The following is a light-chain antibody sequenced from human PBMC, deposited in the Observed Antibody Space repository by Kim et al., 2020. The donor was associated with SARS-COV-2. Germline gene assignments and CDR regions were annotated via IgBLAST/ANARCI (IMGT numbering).Light chain of an antibody. Sequence: SSELTQDPAVSVALGQTVRITCQGDSLRTYYATWYQQKPGQAPILLIYGKNNRPSGIPDRFSGSTSGNTASLTNTGTQAGDEADYYCNSRDSNNDVVFGGGTQLTVL. CDR3: NSRDSNNDVV. V-gene: IGLV3-19*01. J-gene: IGLJ2*01. CDR1: SLRTYY. CDR2: GKN.